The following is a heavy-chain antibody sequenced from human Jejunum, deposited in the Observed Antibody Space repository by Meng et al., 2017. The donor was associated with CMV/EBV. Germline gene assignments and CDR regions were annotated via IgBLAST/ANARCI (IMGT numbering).Heavy chain of an antibody. D-gene: IGHD2-2*01. CDR2: ISPYNGNT. V-gene: IGHV1-18*01. Sequence: GYPFTSYGISWVRQAPGQGLEWMGWISPYNGNTKYAQKFQGRVTMTTDTSTSMAYMELRSLKSDDTAMYFCARERPGSGYQVTRHWGQGTLVTVSS. CDR3: ARERPGSGYQVTRH. CDR1: GYPFTSYG. J-gene: IGHJ4*02.